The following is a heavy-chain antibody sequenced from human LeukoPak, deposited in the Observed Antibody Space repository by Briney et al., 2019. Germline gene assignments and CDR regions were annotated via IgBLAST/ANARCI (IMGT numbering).Heavy chain of an antibody. CDR2: IYSGGST. CDR1: GFTVSNNY. J-gene: IGHJ4*02. V-gene: IGHV3-66*01. D-gene: IGHD2-15*01. Sequence: GGPLRLSCAASGFTVSNNYMSWVRQAPGKGLEWVSVIYSGGSTYYADSVKGRFTISRDNSKNTLYLQMNSLRAEDTAVYYCARDGAGATPADYWGQGILVTVSS. CDR3: ARDGAGATPADY.